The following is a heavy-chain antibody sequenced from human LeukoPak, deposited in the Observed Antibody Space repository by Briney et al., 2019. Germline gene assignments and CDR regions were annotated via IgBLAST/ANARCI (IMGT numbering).Heavy chain of an antibody. CDR2: ISVSGGTT. D-gene: IGHD2-2*01. CDR1: GFTFSNYA. CDR3: AKEWAAAYFDY. Sequence: GGSLSLSCAASGFTFSNYAMSWVRQAPGKGLEWVSAISVSGGTTYYADSVKGRFTISRDNSKNTLYLQMNSLRAEDTAIYYCAKEWAAAYFDYWGQGTLVTVSS. J-gene: IGHJ4*02. V-gene: IGHV3-23*01.